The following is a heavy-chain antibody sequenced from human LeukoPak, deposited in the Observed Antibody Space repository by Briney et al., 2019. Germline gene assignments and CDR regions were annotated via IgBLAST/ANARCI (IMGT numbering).Heavy chain of an antibody. CDR2: IIPIFGTA. Sequence: GSSVKVSCKASGGTFSSYAISWVRQAPGQGLEWMGGIIPIFGTANYAQKFQGRVTITTDESTSTDYMELSSLRSEDTAVYYCARASLSAAMIVVVRAFDIWGQGTMVTVSS. D-gene: IGHD3-22*01. CDR3: ARASLSAAMIVVVRAFDI. V-gene: IGHV1-69*05. J-gene: IGHJ3*02. CDR1: GGTFSSYA.